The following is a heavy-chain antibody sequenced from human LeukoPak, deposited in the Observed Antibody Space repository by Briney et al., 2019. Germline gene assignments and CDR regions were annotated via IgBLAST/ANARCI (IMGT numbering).Heavy chain of an antibody. CDR2: IYYSGST. CDR1: GGSISSYY. D-gene: IGHD6-6*01. V-gene: IGHV4-59*01. CDR3: ARTAFSSSFDY. J-gene: IGHJ4*02. Sequence: SETLSLTCTVSGGSISSYYWSWIRQPPGKGLEWIGYIYYSGSTNYNPSLKSRVTISVDTSKNQFSLKLSSVTAADTAVYYCARTAFSSSFDYWGQGTLVTVSS.